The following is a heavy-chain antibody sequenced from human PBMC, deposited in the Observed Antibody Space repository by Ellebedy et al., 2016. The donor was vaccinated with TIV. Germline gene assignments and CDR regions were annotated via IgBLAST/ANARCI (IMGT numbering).Heavy chain of an antibody. CDR1: GFTFSSYG. D-gene: IGHD3-3*01. CDR2: IWYDGSNK. V-gene: IGHV3-33*03. CDR3: VGFGVFNL. Sequence: GESLKISCAASGFTFSSYGMHWVRQAPGKGLEWVAVIWYDGSNKYYADSVKGRFTISRENAKNALFLQMDGLRVDDSAVYYCVGFGVFNLWGQGTLVTVSA. J-gene: IGHJ5*02.